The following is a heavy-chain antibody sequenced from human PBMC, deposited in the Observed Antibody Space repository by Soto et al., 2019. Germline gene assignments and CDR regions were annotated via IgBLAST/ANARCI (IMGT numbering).Heavy chain of an antibody. J-gene: IGHJ3*02. V-gene: IGHV3-48*01. CDR2: ISSSSSTI. CDR1: GFTFSSYS. CDR3: ARDSAVAGGFDI. Sequence: EVQLVESGGGLVQPGGSLRLSCAASGFTFSSYSMNWVRQAPGKGLEWVSYISSSSSTIYYPDSVKGRFTISRDNAKNSLYLQMNSLRAEDTAVYYCARDSAVAGGFDIWGQGTMVTVSS. D-gene: IGHD6-19*01.